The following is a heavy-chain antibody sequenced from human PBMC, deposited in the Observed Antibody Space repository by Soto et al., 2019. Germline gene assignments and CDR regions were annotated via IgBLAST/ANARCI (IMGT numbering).Heavy chain of an antibody. V-gene: IGHV3-23*01. J-gene: IGHJ6*02. CDR2: ISGSGGST. CDR3: AKALTMIVTEYYYGMDV. D-gene: IGHD3-22*01. Sequence: PGGSLRLSCAASGFTFSSYAMHWVRQAPGKGLEWVSAISGSGGSTYCADSVKGRFTISRDNSKNTLYLQMNSLRAEDTAVYYCAKALTMIVTEYYYGMDVWGQGTTVTAP. CDR1: GFTFSSYA.